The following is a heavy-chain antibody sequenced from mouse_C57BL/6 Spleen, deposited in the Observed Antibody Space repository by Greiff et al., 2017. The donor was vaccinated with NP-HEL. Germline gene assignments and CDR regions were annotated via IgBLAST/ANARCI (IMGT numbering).Heavy chain of an antibody. CDR3: ARTPEEFLRRRAMDY. V-gene: IGHV1-55*01. J-gene: IGHJ4*01. CDR1: GYTFTSYW. D-gene: IGHD1-1*01. Sequence: QVQLQQPGAELVKPGASVKMSCKASGYTFTSYWITWVKQRPGQGLEWIGDIYPGSGSTNYNEKFKSKATLTVDTSSSTAYMQLSSLTSEDSAVYYCARTPEEFLRRRAMDYWGQGTSVTVSS. CDR2: IYPGSGST.